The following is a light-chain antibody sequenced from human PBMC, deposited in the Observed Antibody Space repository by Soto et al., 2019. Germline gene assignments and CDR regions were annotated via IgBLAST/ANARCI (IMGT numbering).Light chain of an antibody. CDR3: QQYCGSPIS. CDR1: QNIRSNY. J-gene: IGKJ5*01. V-gene: IGKV3-20*01. Sequence: EIVLTQSPGTLSLSPGERATLSCRASQNIRSNYLAWYQQKPGQAPRLLISDASTRAAGIPDRLSGSGSGTDFTLTISRLEPEDFAVYYCQQYCGSPISFGQGTRLEIK. CDR2: DAS.